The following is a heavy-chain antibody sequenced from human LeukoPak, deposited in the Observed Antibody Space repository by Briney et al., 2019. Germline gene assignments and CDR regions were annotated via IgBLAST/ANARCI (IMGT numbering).Heavy chain of an antibody. CDR1: GGSISSYY. Sequence: PSETLSLTCTVSGGSISSYYWSWIRQPPGKGLEWIGYIFTSGNTNYNPSLKSRVTISADTSKNEFSLHLSSVTAADTAVYFCAKLGVTMVRGVYYYYYMDVWGKGTTVTVSS. V-gene: IGHV4-4*09. D-gene: IGHD3-10*01. J-gene: IGHJ6*03. CDR3: AKLGVTMVRGVYYYYYMDV. CDR2: IFTSGNT.